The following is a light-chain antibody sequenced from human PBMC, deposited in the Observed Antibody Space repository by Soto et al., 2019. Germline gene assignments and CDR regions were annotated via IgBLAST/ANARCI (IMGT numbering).Light chain of an antibody. CDR2: EDN. CDR3: QSFDSNNPWV. Sequence: NFMLTQPHSVSESPGKTVTISCTRSSGSIATNYVQWYQQRPGSCPTTVIYEDNQRPSGVPDRFSGSIDSSSNSASLTISGLKTEDEADYYCQSFDSNNPWVFGGGTKLTVL. V-gene: IGLV6-57*01. CDR1: SGSIATNY. J-gene: IGLJ3*02.